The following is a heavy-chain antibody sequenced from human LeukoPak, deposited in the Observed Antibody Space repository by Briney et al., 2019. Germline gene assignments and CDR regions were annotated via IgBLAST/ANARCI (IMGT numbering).Heavy chain of an antibody. D-gene: IGHD6-13*01. CDR1: GFTFSSYA. Sequence: GGSLRFSCAASGFTFSSYAMHWVRQAPGKGLEWVAVISYDGSNKYYADSVKGRFTISRDNSKNTLYLQMNSLRAEDTAVYYCATGSWGYSSSWYGNFDYWGQGTLVTVSS. CDR3: ATGSWGYSSSWYGNFDY. J-gene: IGHJ4*02. CDR2: ISYDGSNK. V-gene: IGHV3-30-3*01.